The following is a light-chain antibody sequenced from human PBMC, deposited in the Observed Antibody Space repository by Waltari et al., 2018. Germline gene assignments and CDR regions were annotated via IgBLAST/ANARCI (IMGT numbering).Light chain of an antibody. J-gene: IGKJ1*01. CDR2: KVS. CDR1: QSLVYSDGNTY. V-gene: IGKV2-30*01. CDR3: IQGTHWPPSL. Sequence: VVMTQSPLSLPVTLGQPASISCRSSQSLVYSDGNTYLNWFQQRPGQSPRRLIYKVSHRESGVPDRFSGSGSGTDFTLKISRVEAEDVGVYYCIQGTHWPPSLFGQGTKVEIK.